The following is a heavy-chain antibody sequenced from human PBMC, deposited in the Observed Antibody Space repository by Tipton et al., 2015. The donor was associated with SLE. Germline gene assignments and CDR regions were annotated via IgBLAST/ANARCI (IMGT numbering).Heavy chain of an antibody. D-gene: IGHD1-20*01. CDR2: IFHSGST. CDR1: GYSISSGYY. Sequence: TLSLTCTVSGYSISSGYYWGWIRQPPGKGLEWIGSIFHSGSTYYNPSLKSRVTMSVDTSKNQFSLKLTSVTAADTAVYYCARVTGIGYYYGMDVWGQGTTVTVSS. CDR3: ARVTGIGYYYGMDV. V-gene: IGHV4-38-2*02. J-gene: IGHJ6*02.